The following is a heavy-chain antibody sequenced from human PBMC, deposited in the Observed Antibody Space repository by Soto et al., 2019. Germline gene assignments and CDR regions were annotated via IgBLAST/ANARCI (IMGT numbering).Heavy chain of an antibody. CDR2: IIPILGIA. J-gene: IGHJ6*03. CDR3: ARESGGATVTLDYYYFYMDV. Sequence: SVKVSCKASGGTFSSYTISWVRQAPGQGLEWMGRIIPILGIANYAQKFQGRVTITADKSTSTAYMELSSLRSEDTAVYYCARESGGATVTLDYYYFYMDVWGKGTTVTVSS. CDR1: GGTFSSYT. D-gene: IGHD4-17*01. V-gene: IGHV1-69*04.